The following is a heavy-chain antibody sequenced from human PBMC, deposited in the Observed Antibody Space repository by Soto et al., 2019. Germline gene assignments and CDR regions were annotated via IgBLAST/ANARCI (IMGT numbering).Heavy chain of an antibody. CDR1: DGSISSYY. CDR2: IYYSGSA. J-gene: IGHJ6*02. Sequence: SETLSLTCTVSDGSISSYYWSWIRQPPWKGLEWIGYIYYSGSANYNPSLKSRVTISVDTSKNQFSLKLSSVTAADTAVYYCARSGTDIVVVPAAMSVGYYYYGIDVWGQGTTVT. CDR3: ARSGTDIVVVPAAMSVGYYYYGIDV. V-gene: IGHV4-59*08. D-gene: IGHD2-2*01.